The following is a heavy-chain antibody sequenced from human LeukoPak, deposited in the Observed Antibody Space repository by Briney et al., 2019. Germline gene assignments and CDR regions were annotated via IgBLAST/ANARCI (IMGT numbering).Heavy chain of an antibody. V-gene: IGHV3-66*01. J-gene: IGHJ6*04. CDR1: GFTVSSNY. D-gene: IGHD3-10*02. Sequence: GGSLRLSCAASGFTVSSNYMSWVRQAPGKGLEWISVIYSGGSTYYADSVKGRFTISRDNSKNTLYLQMNSLRAEDTAVYYCAELGITMIGGVWGKGTTVTISS. CDR2: IYSGGST. CDR3: AELGITMIGGV.